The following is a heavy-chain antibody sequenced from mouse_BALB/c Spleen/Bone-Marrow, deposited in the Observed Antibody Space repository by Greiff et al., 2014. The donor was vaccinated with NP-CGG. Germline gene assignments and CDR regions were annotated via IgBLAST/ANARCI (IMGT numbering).Heavy chain of an antibody. CDR2: ISSGGSYT. CDR1: GSTFSSYT. J-gene: IGHJ4*01. CDR3: TRDGKGNYDYAMDY. D-gene: IGHD2-1*01. V-gene: IGHV5-6-4*01. Sequence: EVQLVESGGGLVKPGGSLKLSCAASGSTFSSYTMSWVRQTPEKRLEWVATISSGGSYTYYPDSVKGRFTISRDNAKNTLYLQMSSPKSEDTAMYYCTRDGKGNYDYAMDYWGQGTSVTVSS.